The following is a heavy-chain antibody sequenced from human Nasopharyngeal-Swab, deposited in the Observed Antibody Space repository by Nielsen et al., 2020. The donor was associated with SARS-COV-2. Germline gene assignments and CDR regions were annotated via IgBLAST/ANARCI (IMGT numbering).Heavy chain of an antibody. CDR2: ISAYNGHT. V-gene: IGHV1-18*01. CDR1: VYTFSRNF. Sequence: ASVKVSCQTSVYTFSRNFITWVRQAPGQGLEWMGWISAYNGHTNYAQKVQGRVTMTTDTSTSTAYMELRSLRADDTAVYYCARVSTTRNWFDPWGQGALVTVSS. CDR3: ARVSTTRNWFDP. D-gene: IGHD1-1*01. J-gene: IGHJ5*02.